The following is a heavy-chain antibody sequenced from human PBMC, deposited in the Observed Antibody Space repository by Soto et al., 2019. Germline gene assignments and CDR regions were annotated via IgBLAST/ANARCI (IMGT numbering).Heavy chain of an antibody. J-gene: IGHJ5*02. Sequence: LETLSHTCAFSGLSWSGYFWILFRPPTGQGLELIGEILPSGGTNYNPSLKSRLTISVDTSKNQFSLKLSSVTAADTAVYYCARSDIVVVPAATWFDPWGQGTLVTVSS. V-gene: IGHV4-34*12. CDR3: ARSDIVVVPAATWFDP. CDR2: ILPSGGT. D-gene: IGHD2-2*01. CDR1: GLSWSGYF.